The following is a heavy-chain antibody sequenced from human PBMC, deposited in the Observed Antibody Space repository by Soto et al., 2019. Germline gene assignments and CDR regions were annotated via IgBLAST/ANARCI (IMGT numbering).Heavy chain of an antibody. J-gene: IGHJ4*02. V-gene: IGHV3-66*01. CDR3: ARDPWAADY. D-gene: IGHD3-16*01. CDR2: IYSGGST. Sequence: EVQLVESGGGLVQPGGSLRLSCAASGFTVSTKYMSWVRQAPGKGLEWVSVIYSGGSTFYADSVRSRFTISRDNSKNTVNLQMNSLRAEDTDVYYCARDPWAADYWGQGTLVTVSS. CDR1: GFTVSTKY.